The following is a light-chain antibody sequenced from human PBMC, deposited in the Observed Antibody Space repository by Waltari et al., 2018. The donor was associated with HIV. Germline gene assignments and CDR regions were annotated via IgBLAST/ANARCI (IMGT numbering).Light chain of an antibody. CDR2: DSN. CDR3: GTWDSGLSGEV. Sequence: QSVLTQPPSVSAAPGQKVTISCSGSRSNVGNNYVSWYQQLPGTAPKLLIYDSNKRPSGIPDRFSGSKSGTSATLGITGLQTGDEADYYCGTWDSGLSGEVFGGGTKVTVL. J-gene: IGLJ3*02. CDR1: RSNVGNNY. V-gene: IGLV1-51*01.